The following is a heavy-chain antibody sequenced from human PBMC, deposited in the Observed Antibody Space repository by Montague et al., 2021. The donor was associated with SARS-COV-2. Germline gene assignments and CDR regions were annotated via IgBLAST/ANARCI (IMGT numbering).Heavy chain of an antibody. D-gene: IGHD6-19*01. CDR3: ATQEDPSGWIPGPFDF. Sequence: SETLSLTCTVSGGSISSSSYYWAWLRQPQGKELVWNGSNYYRGSNYYYLYLKSRVFISVATSKNQLSLTLTSVTAADTAVYYCATQEDPSGWIPGPFDFWGQGTLLSVSS. V-gene: IGHV4-39*01. CDR1: GGSISSSSYY. J-gene: IGHJ4*02. CDR2: NYYRGSN.